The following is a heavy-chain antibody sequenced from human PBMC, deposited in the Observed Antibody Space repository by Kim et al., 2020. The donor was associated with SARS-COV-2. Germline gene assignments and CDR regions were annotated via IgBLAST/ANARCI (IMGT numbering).Heavy chain of an antibody. D-gene: IGHD1-26*01. Sequence: STYYADAVEGRFTISRDNSKNALYLQMNSLRAEDTAVYYCAKEELRAFDIWGQGTMVTVSS. CDR2: ST. CDR3: AKEELRAFDI. J-gene: IGHJ3*02. V-gene: IGHV3-23*01.